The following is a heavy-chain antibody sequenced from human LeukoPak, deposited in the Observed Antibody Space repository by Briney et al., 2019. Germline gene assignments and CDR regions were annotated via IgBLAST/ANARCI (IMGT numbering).Heavy chain of an antibody. D-gene: IGHD1-26*01. CDR2: ISYSGTT. CDR1: GGSISSSSYY. J-gene: IGHJ4*02. Sequence: PLETLSLTCTVSGGSISSSSYYWSWVRQPPGKGLEWIGYISYSGTTSYNPSLRSRVTISLDTSKPQFSLKLSSVTAADTALYYCARDGRMGASDYWGQGTLVTVSS. V-gene: IGHV4-61*01. CDR3: ARDGRMGASDY.